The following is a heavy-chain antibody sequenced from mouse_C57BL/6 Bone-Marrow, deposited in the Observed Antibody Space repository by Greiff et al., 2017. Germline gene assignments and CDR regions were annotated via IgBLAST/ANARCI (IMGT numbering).Heavy chain of an antibody. J-gene: IGHJ1*03. Sequence: QVQLKQSGAELVRPGTSVKMSCKASGYTFTNYWIGWAKQRPGHGLEWIGDIYPGGGYTNYNEQFKGKATLTADKSSSTAYLQFSSLTSEDSAIYYCARKRSYWYFDVWGTGTTVTVSS. CDR1: GYTFTNYW. V-gene: IGHV1-63*01. CDR3: ARKRSYWYFDV. CDR2: IYPGGGYT.